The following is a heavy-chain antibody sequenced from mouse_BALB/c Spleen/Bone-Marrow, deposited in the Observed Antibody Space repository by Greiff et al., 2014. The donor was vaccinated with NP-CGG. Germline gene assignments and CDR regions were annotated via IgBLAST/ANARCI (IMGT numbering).Heavy chain of an antibody. CDR2: IYPGDGDT. D-gene: IGHD4-1*01. CDR3: ARVRNWADY. J-gene: IGHJ2*01. Sequence: VQLQESGAELVRPGSSVKISCKASGYAFSSYWMNWVKQRPGQGPEWIGQIYPGDGDTNYNGKFKGKATLTADKSSSTAYMQLSSLTSEDSAVYFCARVRNWADYWGQGTTLTVSS. CDR1: GYAFSSYW. V-gene: IGHV1-80*01.